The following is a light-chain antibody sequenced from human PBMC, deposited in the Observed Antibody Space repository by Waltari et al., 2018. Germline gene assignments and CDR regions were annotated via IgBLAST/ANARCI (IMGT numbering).Light chain of an antibody. Sequence: HSALTQHPSASGSPGQSVTISCSVTNSDLGTYNYVSWFQQHPGRAPKLLIYEVNKRPSGVPDRFSGSKSDNRASLTVSGLQADDEAVYHCSSYAGSNTLVFGGGTRLTVL. J-gene: IGLJ2*01. CDR3: SSYAGSNTLV. V-gene: IGLV2-8*01. CDR2: EVN. CDR1: NSDLGTYNY.